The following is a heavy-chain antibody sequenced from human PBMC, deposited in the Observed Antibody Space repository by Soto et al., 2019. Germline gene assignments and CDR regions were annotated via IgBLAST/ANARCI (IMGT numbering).Heavy chain of an antibody. CDR3: ARGGRFICSGDRCCSDVLFLS. CDR1: GFTFGIYS. D-gene: IGHD2-15*01. CDR2: INGSSSTM. V-gene: IGHV3-48*02. Sequence: EVQLVESGGGLVQRGGSLRLSCAASGFTFGIYSMNWVRQAPGKGLEWISYINGSSSTMYYADSVKGRFIISRATADNSLYLQMKSLRDADTAVYYSARGGRFICSGDRCCSDVLFLSWGQGTLVTVSS. J-gene: IGHJ5*02.